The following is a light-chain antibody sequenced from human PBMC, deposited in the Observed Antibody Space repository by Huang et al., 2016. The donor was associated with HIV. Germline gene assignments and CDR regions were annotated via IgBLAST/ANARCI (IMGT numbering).Light chain of an antibody. J-gene: IGKJ1*01. CDR2: DVS. Sequence: VLTQTPLSSPVTLGQPASISCRSSQSLLHSDGNTYLSWLQQRPGQPPRLLIYDVSKRVSGVPGRFSGSGAGTDFTLKISRVEAEDVGSYYCTQGTQFPRTFGQGTKVEIK. V-gene: IGKV2-24*01. CDR3: TQGTQFPRT. CDR1: QSLLHSDGNTY.